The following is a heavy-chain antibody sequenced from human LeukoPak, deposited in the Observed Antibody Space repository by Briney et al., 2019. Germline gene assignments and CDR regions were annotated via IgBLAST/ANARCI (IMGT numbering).Heavy chain of an antibody. CDR2: ISGSGGTT. Sequence: GGSLILSCADSGFTFSSYAMSWVRQAPGKGLEWVSGISGSGGTTYYADSVKGRFTISRDNSKNTLYLQMNSLRAEDTAVYYCATNSSSRGGFDYWGQGTLVTVSS. V-gene: IGHV3-23*01. D-gene: IGHD6-6*01. J-gene: IGHJ4*02. CDR3: ATNSSSRGGFDY. CDR1: GFTFSSYA.